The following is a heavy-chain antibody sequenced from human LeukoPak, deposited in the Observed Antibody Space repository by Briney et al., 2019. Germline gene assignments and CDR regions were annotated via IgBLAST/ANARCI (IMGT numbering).Heavy chain of an antibody. D-gene: IGHD4/OR15-4a*01. V-gene: IGHV3-74*01. J-gene: IGHJ5*02. CDR3: ARDLTGPLDS. CDR1: GFTFRGYW. Sequence: PGGSLRLSCAASGFTFRGYWMHWVRQAPGKCLVWVSRINRDETRTGYADFVKGRFTISRDNVQNSLYLQMNSLRVEDTAVYYCARDLTGPLDSWGQGTLVTVSS. CDR2: INRDETRT.